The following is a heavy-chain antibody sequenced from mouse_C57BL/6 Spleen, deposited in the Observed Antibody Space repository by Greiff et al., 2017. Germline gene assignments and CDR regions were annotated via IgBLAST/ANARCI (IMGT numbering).Heavy chain of an antibody. D-gene: IGHD1-1*01. V-gene: IGHV5-6*01. CDR3: ARHSTTVQYYFDY. CDR1: GFTFSSYG. CDR2: ISSGGSYT. Sequence: EVMLVESGGDLVKPGGSLKLSCAASGFTFSSYGMSWVRQTPDKRLEWVATISSGGSYTYYPDSVKGRFTISRDNAKNTLYLQMSSLKSEDTAMYYCARHSTTVQYYFDYWGQGTTLTVSS. J-gene: IGHJ2*01.